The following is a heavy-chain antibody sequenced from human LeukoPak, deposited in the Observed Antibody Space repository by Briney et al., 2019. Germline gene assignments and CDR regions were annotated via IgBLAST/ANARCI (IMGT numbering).Heavy chain of an antibody. J-gene: IGHJ3*02. CDR1: GGSISSYY. CDR3: ARAPPKWELPPRAFDI. Sequence: SETLSLACTVSGGSISSYYWSWIRQPPGKGLEWIGYIYYSGSTNYNPSLKSRVTISVDTSKNQFSLKLSSVTAADTAVYYCARAPPKWELPPRAFDIWGQGTMVTVSS. V-gene: IGHV4-59*01. D-gene: IGHD1-26*01. CDR2: IYYSGST.